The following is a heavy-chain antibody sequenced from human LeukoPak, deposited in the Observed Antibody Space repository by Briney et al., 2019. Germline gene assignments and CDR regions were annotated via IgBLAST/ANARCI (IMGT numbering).Heavy chain of an antibody. D-gene: IGHD3-10*01. J-gene: IGHJ4*02. Sequence: GGSLRLSCAASGFTFSSYWMSWVRQAPGKGLEWVANIKQDGSEKYYVDSVKGRFTISRDNAKNSLYLQMNSLRAEDTAIYYCVREGEDGSGSYSFDYWGQGTLVTVSS. CDR3: VREGEDGSGSYSFDY. V-gene: IGHV3-7*01. CDR2: IKQDGSEK. CDR1: GFTFSSYW.